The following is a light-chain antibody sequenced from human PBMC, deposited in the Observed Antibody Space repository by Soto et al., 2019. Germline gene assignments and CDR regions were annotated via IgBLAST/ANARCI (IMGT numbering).Light chain of an antibody. J-gene: IGKJ1*01. CDR2: GAS. CDR1: QSVSSTY. Sequence: EVVLTQSPGTLSLSTGERATLSCGASQSVSSTYLAWYQQKSGQAPRLLIYGASSRATGIPDRFSGSGSGTDFTLTISRLEPEDCAVYYCQQYGRSPPTFGQGTKVDI. V-gene: IGKV3-20*01. CDR3: QQYGRSPPT.